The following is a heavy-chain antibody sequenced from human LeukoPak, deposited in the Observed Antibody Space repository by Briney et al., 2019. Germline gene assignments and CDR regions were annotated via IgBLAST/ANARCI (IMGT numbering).Heavy chain of an antibody. CDR1: GFTFSGYW. D-gene: IGHD2-2*03. CDR2: INQDGSEK. CDR3: ARRGDCSTTTCQTFYYYYYMDV. V-gene: IGHV3-7*01. Sequence: GGSLRLSCAASGFTFSGYWVSWVRQTPGKGLEWVANINQDGSEKYYVDSVKGRFTISRDNAKNSQYLQMNSLRAEDTAVYYCARRGDCSTTTCQTFYYYYYMDVWGKGTTVTVSS. J-gene: IGHJ6*03.